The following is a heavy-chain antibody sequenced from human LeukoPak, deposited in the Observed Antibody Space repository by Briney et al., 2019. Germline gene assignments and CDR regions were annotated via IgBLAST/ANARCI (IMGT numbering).Heavy chain of an antibody. D-gene: IGHD3-10*02. J-gene: IGHJ4*02. CDR2: IYYTGNT. V-gene: IGHV4-4*07. CDR1: GGSTSDYY. CDR3: ARGGTLFTYFDS. Sequence: SDTLSLTCSVSGGSTSDYYWNWIRQPAGQGLERLGRIYYTGNTAYNPSLESRLSMSLDTAKNQFSLKVTSVTAADTAVYYCARGGTLFTYFDSWGQGALVTVSS.